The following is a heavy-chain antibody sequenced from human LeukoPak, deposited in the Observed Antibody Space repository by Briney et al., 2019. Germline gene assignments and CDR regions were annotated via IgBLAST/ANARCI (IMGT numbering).Heavy chain of an antibody. D-gene: IGHD1-26*01. J-gene: IGHJ3*02. V-gene: IGHV3-74*01. CDR1: GFTFSSYW. CDR3: TRVGGSNAFDI. CDR2: INSDGSST. Sequence: GGSLRLSCAASGFTFSSYWVHWVRQAPGKGLVWVSPINSDGSSTSYADSVKGRFTISRDNAKNTLSLHMNSLSAADTAVYYCTRVGGSNAFDIWGQGTMVIVSS.